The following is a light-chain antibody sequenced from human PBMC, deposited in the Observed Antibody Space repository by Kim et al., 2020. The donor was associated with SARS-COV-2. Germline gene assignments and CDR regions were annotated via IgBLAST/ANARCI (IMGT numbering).Light chain of an antibody. CDR3: AVWDDSLSGVV. V-gene: IGLV1-47*01. CDR1: STNIQKNY. J-gene: IGLJ2*01. CDR2: RND. Sequence: QSVVTQLPSASGTPGQRVTISCSGSSTNIQKNYVYWYQQFPGEAPTLLIYRNDQRPSEVPDRFSASKSGTAASLAINGLRSEDEADYYCAVWDDSLSGVVFGGGTQLTVL.